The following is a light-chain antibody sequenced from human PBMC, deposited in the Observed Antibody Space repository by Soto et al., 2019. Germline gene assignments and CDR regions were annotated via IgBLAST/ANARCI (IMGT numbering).Light chain of an antibody. CDR3: QQRSNWPLIT. Sequence: EIVLTQSPGTLSLSPGERATLSCRAIQSVSNNYLAWYQQKPGQAPRLLIYDASNRATGIPARFSGSGSGTDFTLTISSLEPEDFAVYYCQQRSNWPLITFGQGTRLEI. V-gene: IGKV3-11*01. CDR2: DAS. CDR1: QSVSNNY. J-gene: IGKJ5*01.